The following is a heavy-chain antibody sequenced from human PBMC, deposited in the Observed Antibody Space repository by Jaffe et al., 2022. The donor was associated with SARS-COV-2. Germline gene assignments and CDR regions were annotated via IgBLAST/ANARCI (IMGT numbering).Heavy chain of an antibody. CDR1: GFTFTYYA. J-gene: IGHJ3*02. V-gene: IGHV3-23*01. D-gene: IGHD4-4*01. CDR3: AREQKIDTTTVGFDI. CDR2: ISSSGGNR. Sequence: EVQLLESGGGLVQPGGSLRLSCAASGFTFTYYAVSWVRQTPGKGLEWVSAISSSGGNRYYADSVRGRFTVSRDNSKNTLDLQMNSLRAEDTAIYYCAREQKIDTTTVGFDIWGQGTMVTVSS.